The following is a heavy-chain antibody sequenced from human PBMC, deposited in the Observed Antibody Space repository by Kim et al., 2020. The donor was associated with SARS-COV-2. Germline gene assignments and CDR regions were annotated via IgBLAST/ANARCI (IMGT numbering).Heavy chain of an antibody. CDR1: GGSVSSSSYY. J-gene: IGHJ6*01. D-gene: IGHD3-22*01. CDR3: ARQCYYDSSGYYGLGG. CDR2: YYYSGST. Sequence: SETLSLTCTVSGGSVSSSSYYWGWIRQPPGKGLEWIGCYYYSGSTYYNPSLKSRGTISVDTSKNQFSLKLSSVTAADTAVYYCARQCYYDSSGYYGLGG. V-gene: IGHV4-39*01.